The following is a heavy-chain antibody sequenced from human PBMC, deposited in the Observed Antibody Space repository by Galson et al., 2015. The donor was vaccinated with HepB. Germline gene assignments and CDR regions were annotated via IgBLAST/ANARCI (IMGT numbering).Heavy chain of an antibody. CDR1: GYTFRSFV. D-gene: IGHD3-22*01. Sequence: SVKVSCKASGYTFRSFVITWVRQAPGQGLEWMGWISDENGNAYYEQKFQGRVTMTTDASTSTAYMELRSLRSDDTAVYFCARENFSGNYRDALDVWGQGTLVTVSS. CDR2: ISDENGNA. V-gene: IGHV1-18*01. J-gene: IGHJ3*01. CDR3: ARENFSGNYRDALDV.